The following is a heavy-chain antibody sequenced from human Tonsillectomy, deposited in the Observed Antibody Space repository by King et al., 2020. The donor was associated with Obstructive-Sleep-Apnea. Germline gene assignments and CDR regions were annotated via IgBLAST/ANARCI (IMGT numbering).Heavy chain of an antibody. Sequence: VQLVESGGGLAQPGRSLRLSCVASGLTFVDYSMHWVRQAPGKGLEWVSGINWNSGKIGYVESIKGRFTISRDNAKNSGYLQMNSLRVEDTALYYCATQAYWGQGTLVTVSS. V-gene: IGHV3-9*01. J-gene: IGHJ4*02. CDR3: ATQAY. CDR1: GLTFVDYS. CDR2: INWNSGKI.